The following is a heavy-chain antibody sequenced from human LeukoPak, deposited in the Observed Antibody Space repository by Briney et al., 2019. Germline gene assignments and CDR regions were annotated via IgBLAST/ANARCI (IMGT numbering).Heavy chain of an antibody. Sequence: ASVKVSCKASGYTFTSYDINGVRQATGQGREWMGWMNPNSGNTGYAQKFQGRVTMTRNTSISTAYMELSSLRSEDTAVYYCARLDYDILTGSFVIDYWGQGTLVTVSS. J-gene: IGHJ4*02. D-gene: IGHD3-9*01. CDR2: MNPNSGNT. CDR3: ARLDYDILTGSFVIDY. CDR1: GYTFTSYD. V-gene: IGHV1-8*01.